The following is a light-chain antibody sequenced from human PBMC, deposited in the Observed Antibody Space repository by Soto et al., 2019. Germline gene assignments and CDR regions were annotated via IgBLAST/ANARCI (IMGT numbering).Light chain of an antibody. V-gene: IGKV3-20*01. CDR1: QSVTSNY. J-gene: IGKJ1*01. Sequence: EIVFRQAPGTLSLSPGGRATLSCKASQSVTSNYLAWYQQKPGQAPRLLIYAASRRAPGIPDRFSASGSGTDFTLTISRLEPEDFAVYFCQQYGTSPPWTFGQGTKVDIK. CDR3: QQYGTSPPWT. CDR2: AAS.